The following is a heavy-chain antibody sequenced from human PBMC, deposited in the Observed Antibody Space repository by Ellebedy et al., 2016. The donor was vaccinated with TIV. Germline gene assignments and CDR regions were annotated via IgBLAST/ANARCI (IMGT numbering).Heavy chain of an antibody. CDR3: VRDFGYGDPDSDS. Sequence: GESLKISCAASGFRFNMFTMTWVRQAAGKGLELVSSISSGSDYTYYADSVKGRFTISRDNAKNSVFLQMNNLRAEDTAVYHCVRDFGYGDPDSDSWGQGTLVTVSS. J-gene: IGHJ4*02. V-gene: IGHV3-21*01. D-gene: IGHD4-17*01. CDR1: GFRFNMFT. CDR2: ISSGSDYT.